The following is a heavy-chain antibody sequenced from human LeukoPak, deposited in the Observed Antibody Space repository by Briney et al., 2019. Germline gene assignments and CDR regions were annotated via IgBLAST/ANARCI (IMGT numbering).Heavy chain of an antibody. CDR2: ISSSSSTI. CDR3: ARDVTMVRGVPDY. Sequence: GGSLRLSCTASGLTISSDWMSWVRQAPGKGLEWVSYISSSSSTIYYADSVKGRFTISRDNAKNSLYLQMDSLRAEDTAVYYCARDVTMVRGVPDYWGQGTLVTVSS. J-gene: IGHJ4*02. CDR1: GLTISSDW. V-gene: IGHV3-48*04. D-gene: IGHD3-10*01.